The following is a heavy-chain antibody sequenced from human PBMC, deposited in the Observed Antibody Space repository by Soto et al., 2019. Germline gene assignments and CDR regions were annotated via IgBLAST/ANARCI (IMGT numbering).Heavy chain of an antibody. J-gene: IGHJ1*01. Sequence: EVQLLESGGGLVQPGGSLRLSCAASGFTFSSYAMSWVRQAPGKGLEWVSAISGSGGSTYYADSVKGRFTISRDNSKNTLYLQMNSLRAEDPAVYYCAKAWGIAVAGFQHWGQGTLVTVSS. CDR1: GFTFSSYA. CDR3: AKAWGIAVAGFQH. CDR2: ISGSGGST. D-gene: IGHD6-19*01. V-gene: IGHV3-23*01.